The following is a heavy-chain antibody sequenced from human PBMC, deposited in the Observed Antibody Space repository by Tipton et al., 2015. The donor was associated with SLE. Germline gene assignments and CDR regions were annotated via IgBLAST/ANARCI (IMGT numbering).Heavy chain of an antibody. CDR2: IYYSGST. J-gene: IGHJ4*02. CDR3: ARRSLGFLGG. V-gene: IGHV4-59*11. CDR1: GGSISSHY. D-gene: IGHD3-3*01. Sequence: TLSLTCTVSGGSISSHYWSWIRQPPGKGLEWIGSIYYSGSTYYNPSLKSRVTISVDTSKNQFSLKLSSVTAADTAVYYCARRSLGFLGGWGQGTLVTVSS.